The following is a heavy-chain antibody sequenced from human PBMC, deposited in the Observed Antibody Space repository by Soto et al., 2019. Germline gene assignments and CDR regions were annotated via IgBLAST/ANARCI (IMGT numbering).Heavy chain of an antibody. J-gene: IGHJ3*01. V-gene: IGHV1-69*13. Sequence: QVHLVQSGAEVKKPGSSVKVSCKYSGGTFRTESINWVRQAPGQGLEWMGGILPFFGTADYAPRLQGRVTMTADGATTNAYLGLIRLTSQDTDVYSCARGHEYGGNSDAFDVCGQGTMVTVSS. CDR1: GGTFRTES. CDR3: ARGHEYGGNSDAFDV. CDR2: ILPFFGTA. D-gene: IGHD4-17*01.